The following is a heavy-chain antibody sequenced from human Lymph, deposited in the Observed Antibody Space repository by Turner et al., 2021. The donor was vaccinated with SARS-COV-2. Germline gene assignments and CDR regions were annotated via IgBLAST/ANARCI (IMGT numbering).Heavy chain of an antibody. J-gene: IGHJ6*02. V-gene: IGHV1-2*02. CDR3: ARDVERYNDFWSGYSGGYGMDV. Sequence: QVLLVQSGAQVQKPGASVTVSCKASGYTFPGSYMHWVRQAPGQGLEWMGWINPNSGGTNDAQKFQGRVTMTRDTSISAAYMELSRLRSDDTAVYYCARDVERYNDFWSGYSGGYGMDVWGQGTTVTVSS. CDR2: INPNSGGT. D-gene: IGHD3-3*01. CDR1: GYTFPGSY.